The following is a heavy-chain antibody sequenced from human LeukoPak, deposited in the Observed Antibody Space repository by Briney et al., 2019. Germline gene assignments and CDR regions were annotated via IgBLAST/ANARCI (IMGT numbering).Heavy chain of an antibody. CDR3: AKGDYVWGSYRYTPPY. Sequence: GGSLRLSCAASGFTFSSYAMSWVRQAPGKGLEWVSAISGSGGSTYYADSVKGRFTIPRDNSKNTLYLQMNSLRAEDTAVYYCAKGDYVWGSYRYTPPYWGQGTLVTVSS. J-gene: IGHJ4*02. V-gene: IGHV3-23*01. D-gene: IGHD3-16*02. CDR1: GFTFSSYA. CDR2: ISGSGGST.